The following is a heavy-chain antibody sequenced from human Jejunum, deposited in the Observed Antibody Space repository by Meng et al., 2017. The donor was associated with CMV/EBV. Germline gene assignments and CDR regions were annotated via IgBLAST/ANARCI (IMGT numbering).Heavy chain of an antibody. CDR1: FPFSSYA. J-gene: IGHJ6*02. V-gene: IGHV3-30*02. D-gene: IGHD2-2*01. CDR3: AKGQRTSIYYYGMDV. Sequence: FPFSSYAMPWVRQAPGEGLEWVAFIRNDGVNNYYADSVKGRFTISRDNAKNTLFLQMNSLRADDTALYYCAKGQRTSIYYYGMDVWGQGTTGTVSS. CDR2: IRNDGVNN.